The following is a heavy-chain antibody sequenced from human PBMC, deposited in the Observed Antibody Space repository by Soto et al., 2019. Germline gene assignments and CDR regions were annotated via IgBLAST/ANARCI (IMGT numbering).Heavy chain of an antibody. V-gene: IGHV3-30*19. Sequence: QGQLVESGGGVVQPGGSLRLSCAASGFIFSAYGIHWVRQAPGKGLEWVAIVCNDGINKYYADSVKGRFTISRDNFKNTVDLQMNSLRVEDTAVYYCARLAYSNFLGGLDSWGQGTLVTASS. CDR1: GFIFSAYG. CDR3: ARLAYSNFLGGLDS. CDR2: VCNDGINK. J-gene: IGHJ5*01. D-gene: IGHD1-26*01.